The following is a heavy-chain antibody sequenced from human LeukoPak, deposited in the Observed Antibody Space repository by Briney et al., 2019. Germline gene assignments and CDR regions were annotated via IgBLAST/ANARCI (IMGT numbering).Heavy chain of an antibody. CDR1: GFAFSSHA. CDR2: ISGSSEKT. Sequence: PGESLRLSCAASGFAFSSHAMTWVRQAPGKGLEWVSSISGSSEKTYYADSVKGRFTISRDSSQKILNLQMNNLRVGDTAIYYCARGSTYDFWSGDALDVWGQGTMVTVAS. CDR3: ARGSTYDFWSGDALDV. V-gene: IGHV3-23*01. D-gene: IGHD3-3*01. J-gene: IGHJ3*01.